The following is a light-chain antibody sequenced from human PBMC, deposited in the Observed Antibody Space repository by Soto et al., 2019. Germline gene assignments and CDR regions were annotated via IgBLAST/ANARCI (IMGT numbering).Light chain of an antibody. J-gene: IGLJ1*01. V-gene: IGLV3-1*01. CDR3: QAWDSTTGV. CDR2: QDN. Sequence: SYELTQPPSVSVSPGQTASITCSGDKLGHKYAFWYQQKPGQSPVLVIYQDNKRPSGIPERFSGSNSGNTATLTIRGTQAMDEADYYCQAWDSTTGVFGTGTKVTVL. CDR1: KLGHKY.